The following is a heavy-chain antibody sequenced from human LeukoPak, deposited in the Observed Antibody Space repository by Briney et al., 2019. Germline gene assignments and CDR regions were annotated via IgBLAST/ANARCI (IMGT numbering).Heavy chain of an antibody. D-gene: IGHD6-19*01. CDR2: ISYDGSNK. CDR3: AREAAVAGGAFDI. V-gene: IGHV3-30*03. Sequence: GGSLRLSCAASGFTFSSYGMHWVRQAPGKGLEWVAVISYDGSNKYYADSVKGRFTISRDNSKNTLYLQMNSLRAEDTAVYYCAREAAVAGGAFDIWGQGTMVTVSS. CDR1: GFTFSSYG. J-gene: IGHJ3*02.